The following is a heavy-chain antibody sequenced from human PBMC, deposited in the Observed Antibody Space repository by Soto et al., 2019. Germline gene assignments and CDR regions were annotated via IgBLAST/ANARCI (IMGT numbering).Heavy chain of an antibody. J-gene: IGHJ2*01. CDR3: ARVGVPRVDSSGYYPEGWYFDL. V-gene: IGHV3-72*01. Sequence: GGSLRLSCAASGFTFSDHYMDWVRQAPGKGLEWVGRTRNKANSYTTEYAASVKGRFTISRDDSKNSLYLQMNSLKTEDTAVYYCARVGVPRVDSSGYYPEGWYFDLWGRGTLVTVSS. CDR1: GFTFSDHY. D-gene: IGHD3-22*01. CDR2: TRNKANSYTT.